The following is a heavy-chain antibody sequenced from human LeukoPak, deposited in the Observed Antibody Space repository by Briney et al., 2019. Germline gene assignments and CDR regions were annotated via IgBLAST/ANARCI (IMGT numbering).Heavy chain of an antibody. V-gene: IGHV3-30*02. CDR2: LQYDGNEI. D-gene: IGHD3-10*01. CDR1: GLVFSRSG. CDR3: VSEERAVKDS. Sequence: PGGSLRLSCAASGLVFSRSGMHWVRQAPGKGLEWVAFLQYDGNEIYYAESVKGRFTISRDNSKNTLYLQMSSLRSDDTAVYYCVSEERAVKDSCGQGTLVSVSS. J-gene: IGHJ4*02.